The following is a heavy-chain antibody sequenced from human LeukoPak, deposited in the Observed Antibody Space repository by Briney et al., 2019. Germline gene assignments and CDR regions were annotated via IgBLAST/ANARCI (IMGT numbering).Heavy chain of an antibody. J-gene: IGHJ4*02. CDR1: GFTFDIYT. V-gene: IGHV3-69-1*02. CDR3: ARYASYKYSGTYYYDY. Sequence: GGSLRLSCAASGFTFDIYTMIWVRQAPGKGLEWVSSIDSYNSIYYAGSLKGRFTISRDNAKNSLYLQMNGLRAEDTAIYYCARYASYKYSGTYYYDYWGQGTLVSVSS. CDR2: IDSYNSI. D-gene: IGHD1-26*01.